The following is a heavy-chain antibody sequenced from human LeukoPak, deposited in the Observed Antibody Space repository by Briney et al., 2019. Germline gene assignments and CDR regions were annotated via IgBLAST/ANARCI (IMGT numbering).Heavy chain of an antibody. CDR2: IFSSGNT. Sequence: GGSLRLSCAISGFTFSDYYMSWVRQAPGKGLEWVSFIFSSGNTYYADSVKGRFTISRDNSKNTLYLQMNSLTAEDTAVYYCARDRAGGNSPYGCWGRGTLVTVSS. J-gene: IGHJ4*02. D-gene: IGHD4-23*01. CDR3: ARDRAGGNSPYGC. CDR1: GFTFSDYY. V-gene: IGHV3-53*01.